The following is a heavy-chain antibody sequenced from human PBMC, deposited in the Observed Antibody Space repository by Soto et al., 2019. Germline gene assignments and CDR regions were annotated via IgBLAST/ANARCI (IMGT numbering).Heavy chain of an antibody. D-gene: IGHD3-16*01. Sequence: GGSLRLSCAASGVTFSSYAMSWVRQAPGKGLEWVSAISGSGGSTYYADSVKGRFTISRDNSKNTLYLQMNSRRAEDTALYYCAKDMISPRFGGFDYWGQGTLVTVSS. CDR1: GVTFSSYA. CDR2: ISGSGGST. V-gene: IGHV3-23*01. CDR3: AKDMISPRFGGFDY. J-gene: IGHJ4*02.